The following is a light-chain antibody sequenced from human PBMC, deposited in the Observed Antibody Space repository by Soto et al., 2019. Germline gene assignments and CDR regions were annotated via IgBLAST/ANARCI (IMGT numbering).Light chain of an antibody. Sequence: QSVLTQPPSASGSPGQSFTISCTGTISDVGGYNYVSWYQQHPGKAPKLMIYEVSKRPSGVPDRFSGSKSGNTASLTVSGLQPEDEADYYCSSYAGSNKSVFGTGTKVTV. CDR2: EVS. CDR3: SSYAGSNKSV. V-gene: IGLV2-8*01. J-gene: IGLJ1*01. CDR1: ISDVGGYNY.